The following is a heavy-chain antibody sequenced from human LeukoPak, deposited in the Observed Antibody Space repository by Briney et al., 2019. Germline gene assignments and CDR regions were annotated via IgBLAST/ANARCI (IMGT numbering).Heavy chain of an antibody. D-gene: IGHD1-14*01. Sequence: GESLKISCEGSGYDFPTYWIGWVRQMPGEGLEWMGIIYPRDSDTRYSPSFQGQVTISADTSINTAYLQWRSLKASDTAVYYCARQIDSGEPEDCFNVWGQGTMVTVSS. CDR1: GYDFPTYW. CDR2: IYPRDSDT. J-gene: IGHJ3*01. V-gene: IGHV5-51*01. CDR3: ARQIDSGEPEDCFNV.